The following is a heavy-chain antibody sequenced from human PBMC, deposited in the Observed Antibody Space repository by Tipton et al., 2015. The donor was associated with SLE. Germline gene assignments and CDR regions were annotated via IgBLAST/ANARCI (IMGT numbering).Heavy chain of an antibody. CDR1: GGSISSGGYY. J-gene: IGHJ4*02. Sequence: TLSLTCTVSGGSISSGGYYWSWIRQHPGKGLEWIGYIYYSGSTYYNPSLKSRVTISVDTSKNQFSLKLSSVTAADTAVYYCARDKSSHSKYILDYWGQGTLVTVSS. CDR3: ARDKSSHSKYILDY. V-gene: IGHV4-31*03. D-gene: IGHD3-3*02. CDR2: IYYSGST.